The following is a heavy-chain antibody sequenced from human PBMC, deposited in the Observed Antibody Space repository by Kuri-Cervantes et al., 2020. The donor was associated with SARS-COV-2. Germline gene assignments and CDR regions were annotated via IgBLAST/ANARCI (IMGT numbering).Heavy chain of an antibody. Sequence: GSLSLTCTVSGGSISSYYGSWIRQPAGKGLEWIGSIYTSGSTNYNPPLKSRVTISVDTSKNQFSLKLSSVTAADTAVYYCATYGGKPLTSVWGQGTLVTVSS. CDR1: GGSISSYY. J-gene: IGHJ4*02. CDR3: ATYGGKPLTSV. CDR2: IYTSGST. V-gene: IGHV4-4*07. D-gene: IGHD4-23*01.